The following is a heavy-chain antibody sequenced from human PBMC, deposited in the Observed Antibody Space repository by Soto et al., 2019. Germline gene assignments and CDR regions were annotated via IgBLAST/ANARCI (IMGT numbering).Heavy chain of an antibody. Sequence: VESLKISCETSGYSFTTYWLAWVRQRPGKGLELMGIINPGIINPADSDIRYSPSFQGRVTISADRSINTAYLQWSSLEASDTAIYYCARHEQFYYQFYGMDVWGQGTTVTVSS. J-gene: IGHJ6*02. D-gene: IGHD4-4*01. CDR3: ARHEQFYYQFYGMDV. V-gene: IGHV5-51*01. CDR2: INPGIINPADSDI. CDR1: GYSFTTYW.